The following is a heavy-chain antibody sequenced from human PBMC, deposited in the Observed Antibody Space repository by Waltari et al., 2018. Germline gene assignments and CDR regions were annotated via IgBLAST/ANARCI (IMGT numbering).Heavy chain of an antibody. CDR3: MAGPAGWYFDY. CDR1: GYSFTSYW. V-gene: IGHV5-51*03. CDR2: IYYSGST. J-gene: IGHJ4*02. D-gene: IGHD6-19*01. Sequence: EVQLVQSGAEVKKPGESLKISCKGSGYSFTSYWIGWVRQMPGKGLEWIGSIYYSGSTYYNPSLKSRVTISVDTSKNQFSLKLSSVTAADTAVYYCMAGPAGWYFDYWGQGTLVTVSS.